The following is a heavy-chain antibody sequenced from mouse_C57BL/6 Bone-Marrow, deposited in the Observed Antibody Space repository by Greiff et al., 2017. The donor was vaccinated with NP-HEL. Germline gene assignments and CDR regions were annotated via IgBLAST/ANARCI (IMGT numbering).Heavy chain of an antibody. J-gene: IGHJ4*01. CDR2: ISDGGSYT. Sequence: DVHLVESGGGLVKPGGSLKLSCAASGFTFSSYAMSWVRQTPEKRLEWVATISDGGSYTYYPDNVKGRFTISRDNAKNNLYLQMSHLKSEDTAMYYCAREDYYGYYYAMDYWGQGTSVTVSS. CDR1: GFTFSSYA. V-gene: IGHV5-4*01. CDR3: AREDYYGYYYAMDY. D-gene: IGHD1-1*01.